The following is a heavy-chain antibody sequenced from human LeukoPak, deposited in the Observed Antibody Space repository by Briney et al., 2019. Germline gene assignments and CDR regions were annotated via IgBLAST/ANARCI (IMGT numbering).Heavy chain of an antibody. Sequence: PGGSLRLSCAASGSTFSSYWMSWVRQAPGKGLEWVANIKQDGSEKYYVDSVKGRFTISRGNAKNSLYLQMNSLRAEDTAVYYCARVQDRAVASYFDYWGQGTLVTVSS. V-gene: IGHV3-7*03. CDR1: GSTFSSYW. CDR3: ARVQDRAVASYFDY. D-gene: IGHD6-19*01. J-gene: IGHJ4*02. CDR2: IKQDGSEK.